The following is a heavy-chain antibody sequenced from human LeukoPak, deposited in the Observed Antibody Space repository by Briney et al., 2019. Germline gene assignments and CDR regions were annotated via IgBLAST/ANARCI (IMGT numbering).Heavy chain of an antibody. V-gene: IGHV1-46*01. CDR1: GYTFTSYY. CDR3: ARDRAGYYYDSSGYYPDY. J-gene: IGHJ4*02. CDR2: INPSGGST. Sequence: ASVKVSCKASGYTFTSYYMHWVRQAPGQGLEWMGIINPSGGSTSYAQKFQGRVTMTRDTSTSTVYMELSSLRSEDTAVYYCARDRAGYYYDSSGYYPDYWGQGTLVTVSS. D-gene: IGHD3-22*01.